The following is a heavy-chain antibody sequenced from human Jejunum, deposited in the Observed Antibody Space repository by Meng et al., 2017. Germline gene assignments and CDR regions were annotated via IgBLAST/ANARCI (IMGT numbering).Heavy chain of an antibody. CDR3: ARGRGGYDPHAFDT. CDR1: GGSLSGSY. Sequence: SETLSLTCGVHGGSLSGSYWSWIRQPPGKGLEWIGEINYTGSGSYSPSLKSRVTISVDTSNNQFSLKLSSVTAADTAIYYCARGRGGYDPHAFDTWGQGTVSPSPQ. CDR2: INYTGSG. D-gene: IGHD5-12*01. V-gene: IGHV4-34*01. J-gene: IGHJ3*02.